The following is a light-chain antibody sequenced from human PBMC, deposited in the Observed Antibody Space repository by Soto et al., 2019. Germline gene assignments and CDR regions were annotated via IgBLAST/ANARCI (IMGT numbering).Light chain of an antibody. CDR3: QQLISFPIT. Sequence: IQLTQSPSSLSASVGDRFTITCRASQGIINYLAWYQQKPGKAPKLLIYAASTLQSGVRSRFSGSGSGTDCTLTITSLQPEDVATYYCQQLISFPITFGQGTRLEIK. J-gene: IGKJ5*01. CDR2: AAS. V-gene: IGKV1-9*01. CDR1: QGIINY.